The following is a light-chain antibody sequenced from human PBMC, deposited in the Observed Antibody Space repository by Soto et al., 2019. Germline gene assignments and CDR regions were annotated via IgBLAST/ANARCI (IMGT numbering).Light chain of an antibody. V-gene: IGKV3-15*01. J-gene: IGKJ4*01. CDR2: GAS. CDR3: QQYNDWPPA. CDR1: QSVSTK. Sequence: ETVMTQSPATLSLSPGERATLSCRASQSVSTKLVWYQQKPGQAPRFLIYGASTRATGIPARFRGSGSGTEFTPTIDSLQSEDFAVYHCQQYNDWPPAFGGGTKVEIK.